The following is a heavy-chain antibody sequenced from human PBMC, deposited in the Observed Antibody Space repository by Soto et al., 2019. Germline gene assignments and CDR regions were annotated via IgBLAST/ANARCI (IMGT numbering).Heavy chain of an antibody. Sequence: GGSLRLSCAASGFTFSSYFMNWVRQAPEKGLEWVSSISSTTSYIYYADSVKGRFTISRDNAKNSLYLQMDSLRAEDTAVYYCARSNYWSSDYWGQGTLVTVSS. J-gene: IGHJ4*02. V-gene: IGHV3-21*01. CDR1: GFTFSSYF. D-gene: IGHD3-10*01. CDR3: ARSNYWSSDY. CDR2: ISSTTSYI.